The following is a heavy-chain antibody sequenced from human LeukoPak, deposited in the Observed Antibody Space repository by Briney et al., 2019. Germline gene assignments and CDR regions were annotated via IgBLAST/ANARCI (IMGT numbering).Heavy chain of an antibody. Sequence: ASVKVSCKASGYTFTSYYMHWVRQAPGQGLEWMGIINPSGGTTSYPQKFQGRVTMTSDTSTRTVYMKLSSLRSEDTAVYYCARDGRDSSGYSPTIDYYYYGMDVWGQGTTVTVSS. CDR2: INPSGGTT. CDR3: ARDGRDSSGYSPTIDYYYYGMDV. V-gene: IGHV1-46*01. J-gene: IGHJ6*02. CDR1: GYTFTSYY. D-gene: IGHD3-22*01.